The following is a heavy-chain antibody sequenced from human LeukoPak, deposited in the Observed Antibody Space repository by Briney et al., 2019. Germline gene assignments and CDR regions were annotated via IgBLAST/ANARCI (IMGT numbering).Heavy chain of an antibody. V-gene: IGHV3-21*01. J-gene: IGHJ6*03. CDR2: ISSSSSYI. Sequence: GGSLRLSCAASGSTFSTYTMNWVRQAPGKGLEWVSSISSSSSYIYYADSVKGRFTISRDNAKNSLFLQMDSLRAEDTALYYCASGNYYYYMDVWGKGTTVTVSS. CDR1: GSTFSTYT. D-gene: IGHD2-15*01. CDR3: ASGNYYYYMDV.